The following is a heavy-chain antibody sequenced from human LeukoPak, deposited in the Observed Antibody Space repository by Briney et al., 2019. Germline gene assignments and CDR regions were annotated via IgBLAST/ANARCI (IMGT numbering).Heavy chain of an antibody. Sequence: GGSLRLSCAASGFTFSDYYMSWIRQAPGKGLEWVSYISSSGSTIYYADSVKGRFTISRDNAKNSLYLQMNSLRAEDTAVYYCARKYYYDSSGYQTDWVFDYRGQGTLVTVSS. CDR2: ISSSGSTI. J-gene: IGHJ4*02. V-gene: IGHV3-11*04. CDR1: GFTFSDYY. D-gene: IGHD3-22*01. CDR3: ARKYYYDSSGYQTDWVFDY.